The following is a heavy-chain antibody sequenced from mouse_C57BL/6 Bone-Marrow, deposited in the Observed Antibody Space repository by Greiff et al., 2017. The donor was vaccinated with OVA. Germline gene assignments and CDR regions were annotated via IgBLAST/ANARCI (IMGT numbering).Heavy chain of an antibody. Sequence: QVQLQQSGAELVRPGTSVKVSCKASGYAFTNYLIEWVKQRPGQGHEWIGVINPGSGGTNYNEKFKGKATLTADKSSSTAYMQLSSLTSEDSAVYFCASPTSYWGQGTLVTVSA. CDR3: ASPTSY. J-gene: IGHJ3*01. V-gene: IGHV1-54*01. CDR1: GYAFTNYL. CDR2: INPGSGGT.